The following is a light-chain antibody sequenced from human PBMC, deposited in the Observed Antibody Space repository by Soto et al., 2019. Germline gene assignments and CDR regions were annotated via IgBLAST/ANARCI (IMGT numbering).Light chain of an antibody. V-gene: IGLV2-14*01. CDR3: SLYTSISTYA. J-gene: IGLJ1*01. Sequence: QSVLTQPASVSGSPGQSITISCTGTSSDVGGYNYVSWYQQHPGKAPKLIIFEVSYRPSGISNRFSASKSGDTASLTISGLQADDEADYYCSLYTSISTYAFGTGTKVTVL. CDR1: SSDVGGYNY. CDR2: EVS.